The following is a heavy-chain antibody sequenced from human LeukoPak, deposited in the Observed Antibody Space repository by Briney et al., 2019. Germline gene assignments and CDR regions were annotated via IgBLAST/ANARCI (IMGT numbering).Heavy chain of an antibody. CDR1: GASISSYY. J-gene: IGHJ4*02. V-gene: IGHV4-59*01. CDR2: IYYTGST. Sequence: SETLSLTCTVSGASISSYYWSWIRQPPGKGLEWLGYIYYTGSTKYNRSLKSRVTISVDTSKNQFSLKLSSVTAADTAVYYCATLYSGNYPLDYWGQGTLVTVSS. D-gene: IGHD1-26*01. CDR3: ATLYSGNYPLDY.